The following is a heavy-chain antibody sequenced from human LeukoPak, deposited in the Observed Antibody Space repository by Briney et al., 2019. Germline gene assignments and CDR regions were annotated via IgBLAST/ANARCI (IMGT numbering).Heavy chain of an antibody. CDR1: GGTFSSYA. CDR2: IIPLFPIS. CDR3: ARASGLNYGFEY. V-gene: IGHV1-69*01. D-gene: IGHD5-18*01. Sequence: SVKVSCKASGGTFSSYAISWVRQAPGQGLEWMGGIIPLFPISKYAQRFQGRVTITADESTGTAYMELSSLSSEDTALYYCARASGLNYGFEYWGQGTLVTVSS. J-gene: IGHJ4*02.